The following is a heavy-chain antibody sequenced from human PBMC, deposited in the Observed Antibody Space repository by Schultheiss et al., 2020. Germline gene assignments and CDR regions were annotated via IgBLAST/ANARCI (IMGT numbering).Heavy chain of an antibody. CDR1: GYTFTGYY. Sequence: ASVKVSCKASGYTFTGYYMHWVRQAPGQGLEWMGWISAYNGNTNYAQKLQGRVTMTTDTSTSTAYMELRSLRSDDTAVYYCARVGGVGATDYYGMDVWGQGTTVTVSS. J-gene: IGHJ6*02. CDR2: ISAYNGNT. V-gene: IGHV1-18*04. D-gene: IGHD1-26*01. CDR3: ARVGGVGATDYYGMDV.